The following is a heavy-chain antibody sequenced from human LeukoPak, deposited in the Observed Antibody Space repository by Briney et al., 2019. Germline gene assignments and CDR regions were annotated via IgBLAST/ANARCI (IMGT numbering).Heavy chain of an antibody. CDR1: GYTFTSYG. D-gene: IGHD6-19*01. Sequence: ASVKVSCKASGYTFTSYGISWVRQAPGQGHKWMGWISAYNGNTNYAQMFQGRVTMTTDTSTSTAYMELRSLRSDDTAVYYCARDVSPGITVAGITLDYWGQGTLITVSS. V-gene: IGHV1-18*01. J-gene: IGHJ4*02. CDR2: ISAYNGNT. CDR3: ARDVSPGITVAGITLDY.